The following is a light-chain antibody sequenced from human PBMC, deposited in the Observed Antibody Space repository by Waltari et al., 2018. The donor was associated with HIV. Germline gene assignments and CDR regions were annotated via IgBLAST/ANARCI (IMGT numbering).Light chain of an antibody. CDR1: QSVSSSY. CDR2: GAS. Sequence: EIVMTQSPATLSLSPGERATLSCRASQSVSSSYLSWYQQSPGQTPRLLIYGASTRATGIPARFSGSGSGTDFTLTISSLQPEDFAVYYCQQDYNLPWTFGQGTKVEIK. J-gene: IGKJ1*01. CDR3: QQDYNLPWT. V-gene: IGKV3D-7*01.